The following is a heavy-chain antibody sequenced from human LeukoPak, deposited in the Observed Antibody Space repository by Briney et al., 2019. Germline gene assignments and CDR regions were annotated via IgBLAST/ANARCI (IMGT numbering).Heavy chain of an antibody. Sequence: ASVKVSCKASGYTFTSYAMNWVRQAPGQGLEWMGWSNTNTGNPTYAQGFTGRIVFSLDTSVSTAYLQISSLKAEDTPVYYCARDWGVVVPAAADDYYYMDVWRKGTTVTVSS. V-gene: IGHV7-4-1*02. CDR3: ARDWGVVVPAAADDYYYMDV. J-gene: IGHJ6*03. CDR2: SNTNTGNP. D-gene: IGHD2-2*01. CDR1: GYTFTSYA.